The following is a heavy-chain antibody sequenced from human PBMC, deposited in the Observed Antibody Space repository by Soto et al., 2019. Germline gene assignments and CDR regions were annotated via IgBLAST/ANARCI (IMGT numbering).Heavy chain of an antibody. CDR1: GFTFSSYG. CDR2: IWYDGSNK. CDR3: ARGSYYYDSSGWAPIDY. Sequence: GGSLRLSCAASGFTFSSYGMHWVRQAPGKGLEWVAVIWYDGSNKYYADSVKGRFTISRDNSKNTLYLQMNSLRAEDTAVYYCARGSYYYDSSGWAPIDYWGQGTLVTVSS. J-gene: IGHJ4*02. D-gene: IGHD3-22*01. V-gene: IGHV3-33*08.